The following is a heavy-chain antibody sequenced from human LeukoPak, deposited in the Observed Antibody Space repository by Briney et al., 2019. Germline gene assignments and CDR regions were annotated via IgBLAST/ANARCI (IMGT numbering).Heavy chain of an antibody. CDR1: GGSISSYY. CDR2: VYYSGST. Sequence: PSETLSLTCIVSGGSISSYYWSWIRQPPGKGLEWIGYVYYSGSTNYNPSLKSRVTISVDTSKNQFSLRLSSVTAADTAVYYCARHVVSATVVDGTPLNYWGQGTLVTVSS. V-gene: IGHV4-59*08. D-gene: IGHD4-11*01. J-gene: IGHJ4*02. CDR3: ARHVVSATVVDGTPLNY.